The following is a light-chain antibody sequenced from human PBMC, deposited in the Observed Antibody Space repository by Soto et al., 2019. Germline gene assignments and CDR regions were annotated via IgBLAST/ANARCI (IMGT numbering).Light chain of an antibody. CDR3: QQTYSLPLT. J-gene: IGKJ4*01. V-gene: IGKV1-39*01. Sequence: DIQMTQSPSSLSASIGDTVTITCRASQSVSTYLHWYQHSPGKAPKLLINAASTLQTGVPSRFSGSGSGTDFTLTINSLQPEDFTTYFCQQTYSLPLTFGGGTKVEI. CDR2: AAS. CDR1: QSVSTY.